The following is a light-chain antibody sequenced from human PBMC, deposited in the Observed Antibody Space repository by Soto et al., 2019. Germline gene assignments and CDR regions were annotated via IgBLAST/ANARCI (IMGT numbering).Light chain of an antibody. J-gene: IGKJ5*01. CDR3: QQRSNSIT. CDR1: QSISSY. Sequence: EIVMTQSPGTLSLSPVERATLSFRASQSISSYLAWYQHKPGQAPRLLIYDASTRATGIPARFSGSGSGTDFTLTISSLETEDFAFYYCQQRSNSITFGQGTRLEIK. CDR2: DAS. V-gene: IGKV3-11*01.